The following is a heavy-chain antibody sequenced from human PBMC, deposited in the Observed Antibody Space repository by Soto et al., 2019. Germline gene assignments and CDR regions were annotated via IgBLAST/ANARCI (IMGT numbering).Heavy chain of an antibody. V-gene: IGHV3-9*01. CDR3: AKGLLTVYYYMDV. J-gene: IGHJ6*03. Sequence: EVQLVESGGGLVQPGRSLRLSCAASGFSFDEYALHWVRQAPGKGLEWVAGISCNSGSRGYADSVKGRFTISRVNAKNSLYLQMDSLRPEDTALYYCAKGLLTVYYYMDVWGQGTTVTVSS. D-gene: IGHD4-4*01. CDR1: GFSFDEYA. CDR2: ISCNSGSR.